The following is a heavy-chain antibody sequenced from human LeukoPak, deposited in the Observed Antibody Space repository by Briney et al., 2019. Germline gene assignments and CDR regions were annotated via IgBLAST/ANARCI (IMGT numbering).Heavy chain of an antibody. J-gene: IGHJ5*02. D-gene: IGHD3-16*01. V-gene: IGHV5-51*01. CDR2: IYPGDSDT. CDR3: ARQRFTTGAYAGTWFDP. CDR1: GYSFTSYW. Sequence: GESPKTSLKGSGYSFTSYWIGWVPQMPGKGLEWMWIIYPGDSDTRYSPSYQSQVTISAHISITVPHLPWRSLKPSHRAMYYCARQRFTTGAYAGTWFDPWGKGTLVTVSS.